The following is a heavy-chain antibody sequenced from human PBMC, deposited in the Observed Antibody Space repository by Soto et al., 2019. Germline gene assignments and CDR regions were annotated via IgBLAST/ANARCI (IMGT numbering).Heavy chain of an antibody. CDR2: INAGNGNT. Sequence: GASVKVSCKASGYTFTSYAMHWVRQAPGQRLEGMGWINAGNGNTKYSQKFQGRVTITRDTSASTAYMELSSLRSEDTAVYYCAVSLPGLYCSGGSCYPRYYYMDVWGKGTTVTVSS. J-gene: IGHJ6*03. CDR3: AVSLPGLYCSGGSCYPRYYYMDV. V-gene: IGHV1-3*01. CDR1: GYTFTSYA. D-gene: IGHD2-15*01.